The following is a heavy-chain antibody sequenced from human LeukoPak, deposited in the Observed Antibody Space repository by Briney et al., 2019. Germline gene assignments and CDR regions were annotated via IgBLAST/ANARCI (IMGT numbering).Heavy chain of an antibody. CDR1: GYTFTSYA. J-gene: IGHJ5*02. V-gene: IGHV1-3*01. Sequence: GASVKVSCKASGYTFTSYAMHWVRQAPGQRLEWMGWINAGNGNTKYSQKFQGRVTITRDTSASTAYMELSSLRSEDTAVYYCARAPLPISVYNWFDPWGQGTLVTVSS. CDR3: ARAPLPISVYNWFDP. D-gene: IGHD2-15*01. CDR2: INAGNGNT.